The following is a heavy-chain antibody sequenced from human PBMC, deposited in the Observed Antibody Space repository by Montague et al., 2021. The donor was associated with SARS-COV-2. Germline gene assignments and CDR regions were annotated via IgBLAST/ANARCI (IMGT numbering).Heavy chain of an antibody. J-gene: IGHJ6*02. CDR2: ISYDGSNK. V-gene: IGHV3-30-3*01. CDR1: GFTLSSYG. D-gene: IGHD3-10*01. CDR3: ARVASPDLLWFGEVYYQYGMDV. Sequence: SLRLSCPASGFTLSSYGMHWVRQAPGKGLEWVAVISYDGSNKYCADSVKGRFTISRDNSKNTLYLQMNSLRAEDTAVYYCARVASPDLLWFGEVYYQYGMDVWGQGTTVTVSS.